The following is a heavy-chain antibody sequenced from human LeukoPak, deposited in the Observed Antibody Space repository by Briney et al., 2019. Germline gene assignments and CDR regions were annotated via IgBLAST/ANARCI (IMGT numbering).Heavy chain of an antibody. V-gene: IGHV3-23*01. J-gene: IGHJ4*02. D-gene: IGHD3-10*01. CDR3: ASAPQATGRFDY. Sequence: PGGSLRLSCAASGFIFTSYAMTWVRQAPGKGLEWVSGISGSGDSTYYADSVKGRFTISRDNSKNTLFLQMNRLRAEDTAVYYCASAPQATGRFDYWGQGALVTVSS. CDR1: GFIFTSYA. CDR2: ISGSGDST.